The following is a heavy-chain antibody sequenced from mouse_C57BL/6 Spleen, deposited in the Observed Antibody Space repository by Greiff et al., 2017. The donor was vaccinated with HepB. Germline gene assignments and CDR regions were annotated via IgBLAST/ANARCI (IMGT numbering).Heavy chain of an antibody. CDR2: IDPENGDT. V-gene: IGHV14-4*01. CDR1: GFNIKDDY. D-gene: IGHD2-3*01. Sequence: VQLQESGAELVRPGASVKLSCTASGFNIKDDYMHWVKQRPEQGLEWIGWIDPENGDTEYASKFQGKATITADTSSNTAYLQLSSLTSEDTAVYYCTPDGYYVGYWGQGTTLTVSS. CDR3: TPDGYYVGY. J-gene: IGHJ2*01.